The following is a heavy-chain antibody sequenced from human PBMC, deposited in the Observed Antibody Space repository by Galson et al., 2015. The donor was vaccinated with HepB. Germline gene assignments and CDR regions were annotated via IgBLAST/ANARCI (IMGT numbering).Heavy chain of an antibody. CDR1: GGTFSSYA. V-gene: IGHV1-69*13. CDR3: ARVGRRWQRRDYYYYYYMDV. CDR2: IIPIFGTA. Sequence: SVKVSCKASGGTFSSYAISWVRQAPGQGLEWMGGIIPIFGTANYAQKFQGRVTITADESTSTAYMELSSLRSEDTAVYYCARVGRRWQRRDYYYYYYMDVWGKGTTVTVSS. D-gene: IGHD3/OR15-3a*01. J-gene: IGHJ6*03.